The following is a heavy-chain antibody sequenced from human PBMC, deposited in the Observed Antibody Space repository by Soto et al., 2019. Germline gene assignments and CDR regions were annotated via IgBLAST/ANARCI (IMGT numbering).Heavy chain of an antibody. V-gene: IGHV4-31*03. D-gene: IGHD2-15*01. CDR1: GGSISSGGYY. CDR3: ARRCSGGSCWDYYMDV. Sequence: QVQLQESGPGLVKPSQTLSLTCTVSGGSISSGGYYWSWIRQHPGKGLEWIGYIYYSGSTYYNPSLKSRVTISVDTAKNQFSLNLRSVTAADTAVYYCARRCSGGSCWDYYMDVWGKGTTVTVSS. CDR2: IYYSGST. J-gene: IGHJ6*03.